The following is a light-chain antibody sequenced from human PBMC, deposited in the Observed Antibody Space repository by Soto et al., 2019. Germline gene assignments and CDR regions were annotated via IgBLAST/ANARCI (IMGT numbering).Light chain of an antibody. J-gene: IGKJ5*01. CDR2: GAS. CDR1: QSISSY. CDR3: QQYNSYPIT. Sequence: DIQMTQSPSSLSGSVGDRVTITCRASQSISSYLNWYQQKPGKAPNLLIYGASSLESGVPSRFSGSGSGTEFTLTISSLQPDDFATYCCQQYNSYPITFGQGTRLEIK. V-gene: IGKV1-5*01.